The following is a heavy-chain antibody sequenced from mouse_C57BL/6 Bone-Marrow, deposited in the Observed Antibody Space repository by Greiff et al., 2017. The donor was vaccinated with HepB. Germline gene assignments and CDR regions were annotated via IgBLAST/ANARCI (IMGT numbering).Heavy chain of an antibody. V-gene: IGHV5-12*01. CDR1: GFTFSDYY. CDR3: ARSSFYYGNLAWFAY. J-gene: IGHJ3*01. CDR2: ISNGGGST. D-gene: IGHD2-1*01. Sequence: EVKVVESGGGLVQPGGSLKLSCAASGFTFSDYYMYWVRQTPEKRLEWVAYISNGGGSTYYPDTVKGRFTISRDNAKNTLYLQMSRLKSEDTAMYYCARSSFYYGNLAWFAYWGQGTLVTVSA.